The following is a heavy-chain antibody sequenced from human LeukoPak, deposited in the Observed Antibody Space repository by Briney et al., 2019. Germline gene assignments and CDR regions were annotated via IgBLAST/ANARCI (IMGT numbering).Heavy chain of an antibody. CDR3: ARGRSKYCSGGSCYSFPWFDP. V-gene: IGHV1-8*03. CDR1: RYTFTSYD. D-gene: IGHD2-15*01. CDR2: MNPNSGNA. J-gene: IGHJ5*02. Sequence: GASVKVSCKAFRYTFTSYDINWVRQATGQGLEWMGWMNPNSGNAGYAQKFQGRVTITRNTSISTAYMELSSLRSEDTAVYYCARGRSKYCSGGSCYSFPWFDPWGQGTLVTVSS.